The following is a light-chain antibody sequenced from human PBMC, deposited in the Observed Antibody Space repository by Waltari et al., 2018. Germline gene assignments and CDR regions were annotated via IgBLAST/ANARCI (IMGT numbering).Light chain of an antibody. Sequence: EIVMTQSPATLSLSPGERATLPCRASQSVNINLARYQQKPGHSPRRLIYGATTRATPSPAGCSGSGSGTAYTLTISSLQEDDFAVNYCQQYNNWSPWTFGQGTKVEIK. J-gene: IGKJ1*01. CDR1: QSVNIN. V-gene: IGKV3-15*01. CDR3: QQYNNWSPWT. CDR2: GAT.